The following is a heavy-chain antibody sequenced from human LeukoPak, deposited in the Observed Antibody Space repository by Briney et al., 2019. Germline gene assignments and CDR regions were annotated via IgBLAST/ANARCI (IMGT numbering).Heavy chain of an antibody. Sequence: ASVKVSCKASGYTFTGYYMHWVRQAPGHGLEWMGWINPNSGGTNYAQKFQGRVTMTRDTSISTAYMELSRLRSDDTAVYYCARDPYGTWYFDLWGRGTLVTVSS. CDR2: INPNSGGT. D-gene: IGHD3-10*01. J-gene: IGHJ2*01. CDR1: GYTFTGYY. CDR3: ARDPYGTWYFDL. V-gene: IGHV1-2*02.